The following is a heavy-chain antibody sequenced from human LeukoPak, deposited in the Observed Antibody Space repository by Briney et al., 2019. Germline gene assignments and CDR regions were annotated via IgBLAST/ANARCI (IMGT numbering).Heavy chain of an antibody. CDR2: INSDGSTT. Sequence: GGSLRLSCAASGIISSINWMHWVRQAPGKGLVWVSRINSDGSTTNYADSVKGRFTISRDDARNTLFLQMNTLRAEDTAVYYCTRGGSGYRYGYDYWGQGTLVTVSS. V-gene: IGHV3-74*01. J-gene: IGHJ4*02. CDR3: TRGGSGYRYGYDY. CDR1: GIISSINW. D-gene: IGHD5-18*01.